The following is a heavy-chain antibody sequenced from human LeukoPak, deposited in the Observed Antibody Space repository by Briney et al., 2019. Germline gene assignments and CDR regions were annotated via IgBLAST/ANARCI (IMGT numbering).Heavy chain of an antibody. CDR2: ITGAGGST. V-gene: IGHV3-23*01. J-gene: IGHJ4*02. CDR3: AKQVGPTIDY. Sequence: GGALRLSCAASGFNFWSFALIWVRPAPGKGVEWVSGITGAGGSTHYADSVKGRLTISRDNSKNTLFLQINSLRAEDTAVYYCAKQVGPTIDYWGQGTLVTVSS. CDR1: GFNFWSFA. D-gene: IGHD1-26*01.